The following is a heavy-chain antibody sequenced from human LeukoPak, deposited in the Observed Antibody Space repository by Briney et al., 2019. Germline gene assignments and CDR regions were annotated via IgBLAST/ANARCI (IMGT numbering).Heavy chain of an antibody. V-gene: IGHV4-31*03. Sequence: SETLSLTCTVSGGFISSGGYYCRWSRQHPGKGRDWIEYIYYSGSIYYNPSLKSRLPISVDASKNQFSLKLSSVTAADTAVYYCAADRVVPAGTNWFDPWGQGTLVTVSS. CDR3: AADRVVPAGTNWFDP. CDR1: GGFISSGGYY. J-gene: IGHJ5*02. CDR2: IYYSGSI. D-gene: IGHD2-2*01.